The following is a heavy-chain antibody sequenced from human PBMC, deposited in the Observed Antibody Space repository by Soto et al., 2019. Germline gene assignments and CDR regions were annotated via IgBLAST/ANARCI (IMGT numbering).Heavy chain of an antibody. CDR1: GYSISSGYY. D-gene: IGHD4-17*01. V-gene: IGHV4-38-2*01. CDR2: IYHSGST. CDR3: ARTTYGYNYFDY. J-gene: IGHJ4*02. Sequence: SETLSLTCAVSGYSISSGYYWGWIRQPPGKGLEWIGSIYHSGSTYYNPSLKSRVTISVDTSKNQFSLKLSSVTAADTAVYYCARTTYGYNYFDYWGQGTLVTVSS.